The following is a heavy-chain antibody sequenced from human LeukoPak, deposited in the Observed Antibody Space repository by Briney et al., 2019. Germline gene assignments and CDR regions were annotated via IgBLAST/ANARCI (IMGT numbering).Heavy chain of an antibody. CDR2: IYYSGST. Sequence: SETLSLTCTVSGGSISSYYWSWIRQPPGKGLEWIGYIYYSGSTNYNPSLKSRVTISVDTSKNQFSLKLSSVTAADTAVYYCARSPFGYCSSTNCDELGQWFDPWGQGTLVTVSS. V-gene: IGHV4-59*01. J-gene: IGHJ5*02. CDR3: ARSPFGYCSSTNCDELGQWFDP. CDR1: GGSISSYY. D-gene: IGHD2-2*01.